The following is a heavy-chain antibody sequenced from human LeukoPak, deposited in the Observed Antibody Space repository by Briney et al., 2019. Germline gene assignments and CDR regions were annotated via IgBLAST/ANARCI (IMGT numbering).Heavy chain of an antibody. CDR2: INPNSGGT. Sequence: ASVKVSCKASGYTFTSYYMHWVRQAPGQGLEWMGIINPNSGGTNYAQKFQGRVTVTRDTSISTAYMELSRLRSDDTAVYYCARVGDYGDYTDAFDIWGQGTMVTVSS. CDR3: ARVGDYGDYTDAFDI. CDR1: GYTFTSYY. D-gene: IGHD4-17*01. J-gene: IGHJ3*02. V-gene: IGHV1-2*02.